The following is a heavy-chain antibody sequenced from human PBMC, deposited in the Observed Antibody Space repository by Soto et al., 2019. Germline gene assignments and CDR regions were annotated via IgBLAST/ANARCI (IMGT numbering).Heavy chain of an antibody. CDR1: GGTFSSYA. V-gene: IGHV1-69*01. CDR2: IIPIFGTA. Sequence: QVQLVQSGAEVKKPGSSVKVSCKASGGTFSSYAISWVRQAPGQGREWMGGIIPIFGTANYAQKFQGRVTITADESTSTAYMELSSLRSEDTAVYYCARDSSSSGFYYYYGMDVWGQGTTVTVSS. D-gene: IGHD6-6*01. J-gene: IGHJ6*02. CDR3: ARDSSSSGFYYYYGMDV.